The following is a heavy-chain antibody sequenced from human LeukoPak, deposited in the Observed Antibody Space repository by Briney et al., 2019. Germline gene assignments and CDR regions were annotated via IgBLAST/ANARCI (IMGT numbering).Heavy chain of an antibody. CDR1: GFTFSSYS. CDR3: ARDLKRWLPSELDY. Sequence: GGSLRLSCAASGFTFSSYSMNWVRQAPGKGLEWVSSISSSSSYIYYADSVKGRFTISRDNAKNSLYLQMNSLRAEDTAVYYCARDLKRWLPSELDYWGQGTLVTVSS. CDR2: ISSSSSYI. D-gene: IGHD5-24*01. J-gene: IGHJ4*02. V-gene: IGHV3-21*01.